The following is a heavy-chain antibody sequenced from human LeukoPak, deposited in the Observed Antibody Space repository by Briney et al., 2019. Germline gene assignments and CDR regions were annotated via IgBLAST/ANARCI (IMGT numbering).Heavy chain of an antibody. Sequence: PGGSLRLSCAASGFTFSSYAMSWVRQAPGKGLEWVSTISGIDGSTSYADSVKDRFTISRDNSKNTLHLQMNSLRAEDTAVYYCAKSGGDFWSGYYVYWGQGTLVTVSS. V-gene: IGHV3-23*01. J-gene: IGHJ4*02. D-gene: IGHD3-3*01. CDR2: ISGIDGST. CDR1: GFTFSSYA. CDR3: AKSGGDFWSGYYVY.